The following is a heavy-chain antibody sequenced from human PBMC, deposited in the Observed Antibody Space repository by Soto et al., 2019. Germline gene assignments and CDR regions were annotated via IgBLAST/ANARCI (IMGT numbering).Heavy chain of an antibody. CDR3: TKRSSSSTFGN. CDR1: GFTFSSYA. J-gene: IGHJ4*01. Sequence: EVQLLESGGGLVQPGESLRLSCAASGFTFSSYAMSWVRQAPGKGLEWVSVISGSADSTYYADSVKGRFTISRDNSKNTPYLQMNSLTAEDTAVYYCTKRSSSSTFGNWGHGTLVTVSS. D-gene: IGHD6-6*01. V-gene: IGHV3-23*01. CDR2: ISGSADST.